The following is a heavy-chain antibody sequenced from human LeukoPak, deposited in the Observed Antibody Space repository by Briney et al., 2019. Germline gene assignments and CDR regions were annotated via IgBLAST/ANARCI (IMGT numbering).Heavy chain of an antibody. V-gene: IGHV3-7*01. D-gene: IGHD2-15*01. CDR1: GFIFSAYW. CDR2: INEDGGEE. Sequence: GGSLRLSCVGSGFIFSAYWMAWVRQAPGKGPEWVANINEDGGEERYVDSVRGRFTISRDNTKNTLYLQMNSLRAEDTAVYYCARDIQKGILCGMTDWGQGTLVTVSS. CDR3: ARDIQKGILCGMTD. J-gene: IGHJ4*02.